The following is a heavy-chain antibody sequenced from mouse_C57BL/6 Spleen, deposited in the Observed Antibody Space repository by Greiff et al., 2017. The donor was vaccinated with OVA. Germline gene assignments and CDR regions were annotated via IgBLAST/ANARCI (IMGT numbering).Heavy chain of an antibody. J-gene: IGHJ4*01. CDR3: ARAGAMDY. CDR2: IYPGSGST. V-gene: IGHV1-55*01. Sequence: QVHVKQPGAELVKPGASVKMSCKASGYTFTSYWITWVKQRPGQGLEWIGDIYPGSGSTNYNEKFKSKATLTVDTSSSTAYMQLSSLTSDDSAVYYCARAGAMDYWGQGTSVTVSS. CDR1: GYTFTSYW.